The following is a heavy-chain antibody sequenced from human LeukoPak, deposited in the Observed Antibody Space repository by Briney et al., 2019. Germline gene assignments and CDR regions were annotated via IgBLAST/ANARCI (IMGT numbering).Heavy chain of an antibody. CDR1: GFTFSSYA. D-gene: IGHD3-22*01. V-gene: IGHV3-64*01. Sequence: GGSLRLSCAASGFTFSSYAMHWVRQAPGKGLEYVSAISSNGGSTYYANSVKGRFTISRDNSENTLYLQMGSLRAEDMAVYYCARDVYYDSSGMDVWGKGTTVTVSS. J-gene: IGHJ6*04. CDR2: ISSNGGST. CDR3: ARDVYYDSSGMDV.